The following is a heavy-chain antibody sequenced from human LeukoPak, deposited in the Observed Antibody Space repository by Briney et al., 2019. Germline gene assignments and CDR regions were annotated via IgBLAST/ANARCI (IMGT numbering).Heavy chain of an antibody. CDR3: VYFFKQKTAYEMDV. Sequence: GGSLRLSCAASGFTFSSYGMHWVRKAPGKGLEWVAVISDDGSNKYYSDSVKCRFTISRDNSKNPLYLQMNSLRAEDTAVYYCVYFFKQKTAYEMDVWGQGTTVTVSS. CDR2: ISDDGSNK. CDR1: GFTFSSYG. V-gene: IGHV3-30*03. J-gene: IGHJ6*02. D-gene: IGHD3-3*01.